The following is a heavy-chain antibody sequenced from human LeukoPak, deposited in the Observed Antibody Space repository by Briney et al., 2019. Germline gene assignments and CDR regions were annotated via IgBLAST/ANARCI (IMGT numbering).Heavy chain of an antibody. V-gene: IGHV4-59*08. CDR2: IYYSGST. CDR1: GGSISSYY. CDR3: ARHAIYYEGPRFDY. Sequence: SETLSLTCTVSGGSISSYYWSWIRQPPGKGLGWIGYIYYSGSTNYNPSLKSRVTISVDTSKNQFSLKLSSVTAADTAMYYCARHAIYYEGPRFDYWGQGTLVTVSS. J-gene: IGHJ4*02. D-gene: IGHD3-22*01.